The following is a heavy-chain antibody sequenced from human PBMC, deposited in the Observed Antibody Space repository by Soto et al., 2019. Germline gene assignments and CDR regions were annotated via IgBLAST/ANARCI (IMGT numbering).Heavy chain of an antibody. V-gene: IGHV1-46*02. Sequence: ASVKGSCKASGYNFNNYYIHWVRQTPGQGPEWIGVINPSRGLTTYSQRFQGRVSMTRDTSTTTVYMELSSLRSEDTAIYYCARDGVPIAGRSGYFDYWGPGTEVTVSS. D-gene: IGHD6-19*01. CDR2: INPSRGLT. J-gene: IGHJ4*02. CDR1: GYNFNNYY. CDR3: ARDGVPIAGRSGYFDY.